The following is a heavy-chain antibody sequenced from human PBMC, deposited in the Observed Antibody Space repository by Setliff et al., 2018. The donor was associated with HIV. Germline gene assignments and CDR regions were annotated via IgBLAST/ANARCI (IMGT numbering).Heavy chain of an antibody. CDR3: ARGYSSSWTHRE. CDR1: GFTFSSYS. J-gene: IGHJ4*02. D-gene: IGHD6-13*01. Sequence: PGGSLRLSCAASGFTFSSYSMNWVRQAPGKGLEWVSYISSSSSTIYYADSVKGRFTISRDDAKNSLYLQMNSLRAEDTAVYYCARGYSSSWTHREWGQGTLVTVSS. CDR2: ISSSSSTI. V-gene: IGHV3-48*04.